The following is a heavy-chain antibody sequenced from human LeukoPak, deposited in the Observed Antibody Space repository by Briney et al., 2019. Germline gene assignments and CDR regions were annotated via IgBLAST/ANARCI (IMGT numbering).Heavy chain of an antibody. CDR2: MNPSGGST. V-gene: IGHV1-46*01. CDR1: GYTFTSYG. CDR3: AREGRESSSELDY. Sequence: ASVKVSCKASGYTFTSYGISWVRQAPGQGLEWMGIMNPSGGSTSYAQKFQGRVTMTRDTSTSTVYMELSSLRSEDTAVYYCAREGRESSSELDYWGQGTLVTVSS. J-gene: IGHJ4*02. D-gene: IGHD6-6*01.